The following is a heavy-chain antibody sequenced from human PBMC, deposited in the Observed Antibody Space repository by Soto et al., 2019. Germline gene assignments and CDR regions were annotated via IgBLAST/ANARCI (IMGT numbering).Heavy chain of an antibody. V-gene: IGHV4-34*01. CDR3: ARSSSSPLNWFDP. D-gene: IGHD6-6*01. CDR2: INHSGST. CDR1: GGSFSGYY. J-gene: IGHJ5*02. Sequence: PSETLSLTCAVYGGSFSGYYWSWIRQPPGKGLEWIGEINHSGSTNYNPSLRSRLTISLDTSKNQLSLKLRSVTAADTAVYYCARSSSSPLNWFDPWGQGTLVTVSS.